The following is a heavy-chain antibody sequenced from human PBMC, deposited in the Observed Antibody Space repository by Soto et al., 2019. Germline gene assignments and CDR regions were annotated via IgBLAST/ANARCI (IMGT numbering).Heavy chain of an antibody. Sequence: SQTLSLTCAISGDSVSSNSAAWNWIRQSPSRGLEWLGRTYYRSKWYNDYAVSVKSRITINPDTSKNRFSLQLNSVTPEDTAVYYCARDRRMMQQLVPSRGMDVWGQGTTVTVSS. J-gene: IGHJ6*02. CDR3: ARDRRMMQQLVPSRGMDV. CDR1: GDSVSSNSAA. CDR2: TYYRSKWYN. V-gene: IGHV6-1*01. D-gene: IGHD6-13*01.